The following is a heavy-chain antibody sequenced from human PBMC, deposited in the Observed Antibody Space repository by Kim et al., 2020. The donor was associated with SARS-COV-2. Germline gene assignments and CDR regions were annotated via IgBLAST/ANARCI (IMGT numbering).Heavy chain of an antibody. Sequence: GGSLRLSCAASGFTFRDYAMTWVRQAPGKGLEWVSGISGSGDDTYFADSVKGRFNISRDNYKNMVYLQMSSLRAEDSAVYYCSNRIRGSCGGGRCSSYWGQGTLVTVSS. CDR1: GFTFRDYA. D-gene: IGHD2-21*01. J-gene: IGHJ4*02. CDR2: ISGSGDDT. CDR3: SNRIRGSCGGGRCSSY. V-gene: IGHV3-23*01.